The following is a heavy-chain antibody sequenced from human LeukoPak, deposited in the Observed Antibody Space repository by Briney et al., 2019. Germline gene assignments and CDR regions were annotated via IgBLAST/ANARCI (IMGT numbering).Heavy chain of an antibody. CDR2: IYYSGST. CDR1: GGSISSSSYY. CDR3: ARTKRPPMMRRRSGMDV. D-gene: IGHD3-22*01. Sequence: PSETLSLTCTVSGGSISSSSYYWGWLRQPPGQGLEWIVSIYYSGSTYSNPSLKSRVTISVNTSKNQFSLKLSSVTAADTAVYYCARTKRPPMMRRRSGMDVWGQGTTVTVSS. J-gene: IGHJ6*02. V-gene: IGHV4-39*01.